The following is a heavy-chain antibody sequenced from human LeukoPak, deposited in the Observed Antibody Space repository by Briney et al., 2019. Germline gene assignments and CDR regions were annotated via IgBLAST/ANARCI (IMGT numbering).Heavy chain of an antibody. D-gene: IGHD5-18*01. V-gene: IGHV3-66*01. Sequence: GGSLRLSCAASGFTASDNQMSGFRQAPGQGLDGVSMIYGGGSIYYADSVKGRFTISRDNSKNTLYLQMNSLRAEDTAVYYCAKDGQLWFSHYGMDVWGQGTTVTVSS. CDR3: AKDGQLWFSHYGMDV. CDR2: IYGGGSI. J-gene: IGHJ6*02. CDR1: GFTASDNQ.